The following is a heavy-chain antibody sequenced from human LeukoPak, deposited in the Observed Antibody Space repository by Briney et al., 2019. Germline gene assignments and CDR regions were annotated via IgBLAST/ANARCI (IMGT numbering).Heavy chain of an antibody. Sequence: PGGSLRLSCATSGFTFEDHVMHWVRQAPGKGLEWVSSISWSGDRMGYADAVKGRFTISRDNAKNSLFLQMNSLRAEDTAVYYCAKDRCSSTSCFSFDYWGQGTLVTVSS. D-gene: IGHD2-2*01. CDR3: AKDRCSSTSCFSFDY. V-gene: IGHV3-9*01. J-gene: IGHJ4*02. CDR2: ISWSGDRM. CDR1: GFTFEDHV.